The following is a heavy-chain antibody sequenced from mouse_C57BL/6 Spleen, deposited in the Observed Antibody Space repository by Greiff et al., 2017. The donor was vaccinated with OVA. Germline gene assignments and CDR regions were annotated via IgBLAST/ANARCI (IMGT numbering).Heavy chain of an antibody. CDR3: ATHYYGSSYDAMDY. CDR2: IDPEDGET. Sequence: EVQLQQSGAELVKPGASVKLSCTASGFNIKDYYMHWVKQRTEQGLEWIGRIDPEDGETKYAPKFRGKATITADTSSNTAYLQLSSLTSEDTAVYYCATHYYGSSYDAMDYWGQGTSVTVSS. D-gene: IGHD1-1*01. CDR1: GFNIKDYY. V-gene: IGHV14-2*01. J-gene: IGHJ4*01.